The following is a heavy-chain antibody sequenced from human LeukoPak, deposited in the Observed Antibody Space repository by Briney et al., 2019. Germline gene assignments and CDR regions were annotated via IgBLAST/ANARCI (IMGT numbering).Heavy chain of an antibody. V-gene: IGHV4-38-2*02. Sequence: SETLSLTCTVSGYSISSAYYWGWIRPPPGKGLEWIGSFHYSGSTYYNLSLKSRVNISVETSKNQFSLKLTSVTAADTAVYYCAGSSWYENWFDPWGQGTLVTVSS. CDR3: AGSSWYENWFDP. CDR1: GYSISSAYY. J-gene: IGHJ5*02. D-gene: IGHD6-13*01. CDR2: FHYSGST.